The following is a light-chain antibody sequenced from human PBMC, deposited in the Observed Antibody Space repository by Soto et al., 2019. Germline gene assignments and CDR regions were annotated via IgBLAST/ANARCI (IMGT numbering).Light chain of an antibody. V-gene: IGLV1-40*01. J-gene: IGLJ3*02. CDR3: QSYDSSLSAL. Sequence: QSVLTQPPSVSGAPGQRVTISCTGSSNSIGAGYDVHWYQQLPGTAPKLLIYGNSNRPSGVPDRFSGSKSGTSVSLAITGLQAEDEADYYCQSYDSSLSALFGGGTKLTVL. CDR2: GNS. CDR1: SNSIGAGYD.